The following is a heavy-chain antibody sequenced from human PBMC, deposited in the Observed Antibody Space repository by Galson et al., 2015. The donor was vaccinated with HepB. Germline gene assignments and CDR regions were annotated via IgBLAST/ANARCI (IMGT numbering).Heavy chain of an antibody. CDR3: ARGLYGTDDNYYY. J-gene: IGHJ6*01. CDR2: IRNNGNT. D-gene: IGHD2-8*01. CDR1: GDSTSSRNYY. Sequence: SETLSLTCSVSGDSTSSRNYYWAWIRQPPGKGLEWIASIRNNGNTYYTPSLRSRVITTLDTSKTQISLRLSSLTDADTAVYYCARGLYGTDDNYYY. V-gene: IGHV4-39*02.